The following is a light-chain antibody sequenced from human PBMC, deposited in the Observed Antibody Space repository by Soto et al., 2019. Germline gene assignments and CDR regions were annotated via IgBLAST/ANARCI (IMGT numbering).Light chain of an antibody. Sequence: DIQMTQSPSTLSGSVGDRVTITCRASQTISSWLAWYQQKPGKAPKLLIYKASTLKSGVPSRFSGSGSGTECTLTISSLQPDDFDTYDCQHYNSYSEAFGQGTKVEL. CDR1: QTISSW. CDR3: QHYNSYSEA. V-gene: IGKV1-5*03. J-gene: IGKJ1*01. CDR2: KAS.